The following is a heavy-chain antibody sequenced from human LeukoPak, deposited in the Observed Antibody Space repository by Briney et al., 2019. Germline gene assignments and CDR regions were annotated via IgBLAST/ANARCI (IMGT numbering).Heavy chain of an antibody. CDR1: GYTFTGYY. Sequence: GASVKVSCKASGYTFTGYYMHWVRQAPGQGLEWMGWINPISGGTNYAQKFQGRVTMTRDTSISTAYMELSRLRSDDTAVYYCASVSREGYYSYYYMDVWGKGTTVTVSS. CDR2: INPISGGT. J-gene: IGHJ6*03. D-gene: IGHD1-26*01. V-gene: IGHV1-2*02. CDR3: ASVSREGYYSYYYMDV.